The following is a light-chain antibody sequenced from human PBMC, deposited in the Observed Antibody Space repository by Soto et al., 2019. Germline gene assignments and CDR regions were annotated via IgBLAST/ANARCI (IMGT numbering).Light chain of an antibody. CDR3: LQAAQSPLT. J-gene: IGKJ5*01. CDR2: LAS. V-gene: IGKV2-28*01. Sequence: DIVLTQSPLSLPVTPGEPASISCRSSQSLLQSNGNNHVDWYLQRPGQSPQLPLYLASSRASGVPDRFSGSGSGTEFSLEISRVEAEDVGVYYCLQAAQSPLTFGQGTRLEIK. CDR1: QSLLQSNGNNH.